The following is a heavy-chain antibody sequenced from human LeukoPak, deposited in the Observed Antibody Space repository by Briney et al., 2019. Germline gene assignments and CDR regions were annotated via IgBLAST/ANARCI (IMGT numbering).Heavy chain of an antibody. Sequence: ASVKVPCKASGGTFSSYAISWVRQAPGQGLEWMGGIIPIFGTANYAQKFQGRVTITADESTSTAYMELSSLRSEDTAVYYCARDRGEAVAGPGTFDYWGQGTLVTVSS. CDR1: GGTFSSYA. D-gene: IGHD6-19*01. CDR2: IIPIFGTA. CDR3: ARDRGEAVAGPGTFDY. V-gene: IGHV1-69*01. J-gene: IGHJ4*02.